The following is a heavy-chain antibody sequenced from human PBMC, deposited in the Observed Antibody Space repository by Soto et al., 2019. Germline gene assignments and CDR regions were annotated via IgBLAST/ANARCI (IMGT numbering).Heavy chain of an antibody. J-gene: IGHJ4*02. V-gene: IGHV3-23*01. Sequence: PGGSLRLSCAGSGFTFSRDGMSWVRQAPGKGLEWVSLITDNGGSTYYADSVKGRFTISRDNTKNTLFLQMNSLRAEDTAVYYCAKERATTTAFDYWGQGALVAVSS. D-gene: IGHD4-17*01. CDR2: ITDNGGST. CDR3: AKERATTTAFDY. CDR1: GFTFSRDG.